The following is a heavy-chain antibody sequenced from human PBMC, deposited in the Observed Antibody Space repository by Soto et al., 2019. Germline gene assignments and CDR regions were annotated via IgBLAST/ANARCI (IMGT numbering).Heavy chain of an antibody. V-gene: IGHV3-11*01. CDR1: GFTFSDFY. CDR3: ARDPPPGSETVCMDV. CDR2: ISSGGSLI. Sequence: PGWSLRLSWAASGFTFSDFYMSWIRQAPGKGLEWISYISSGGSLIYYADSVKGRFTISRDNAKNSLYLQMNSLRVEDTAVYDCARDPPPGSETVCMDVWGQGKTVIV. J-gene: IGHJ6*02. D-gene: IGHD6-19*01.